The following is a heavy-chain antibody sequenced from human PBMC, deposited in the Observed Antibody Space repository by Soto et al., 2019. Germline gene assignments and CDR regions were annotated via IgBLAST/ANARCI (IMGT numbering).Heavy chain of an antibody. CDR3: AKGRGQNSNFDY. V-gene: IGHV3-23*01. CDR2: ISGSGGTA. CDR1: GFTFSSYA. D-gene: IGHD3-10*01. J-gene: IGHJ4*02. Sequence: EVQLLESGGGSVQTGGSLRLSCAASGFTFSSYAMHWVRRPPGKGLEWVSSISGSGGTAHYADSVKGRFSISRDSLVNTLYLQMNSLRAEDTAVYYCAKGRGQNSNFDYWGQGTLVTVSP.